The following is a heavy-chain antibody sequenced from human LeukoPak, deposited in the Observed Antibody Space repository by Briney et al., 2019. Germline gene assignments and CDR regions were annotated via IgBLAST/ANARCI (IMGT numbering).Heavy chain of an antibody. V-gene: IGHV4-38-2*02. Sequence: SETLSLTCTVSGYSISSGYYWGWIRQPPGKGLEWIGSIYHSGSTYYNPSLKNRVTISVDTSKNQFSLKLSSVTAADTAVYYCARDGGQLVEYYYYYMDVWGKGTTVTVSS. CDR3: ARDGGQLVEYYYYYMDV. J-gene: IGHJ6*03. CDR1: GYSISSGYY. D-gene: IGHD6-6*01. CDR2: IYHSGST.